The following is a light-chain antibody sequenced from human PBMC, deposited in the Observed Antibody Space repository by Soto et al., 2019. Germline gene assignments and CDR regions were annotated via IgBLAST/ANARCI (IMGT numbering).Light chain of an antibody. V-gene: IGKV3-11*01. CDR1: QSVGIY. CDR3: QHRSTWPPA. J-gene: IGKJ5*01. CDR2: DAS. Sequence: EIVLTQSPATLSLSPGERATLSCRASQSVGIYLGWFQQRPGQAPRLLIFDASNRAAGIPARFSGGGSGTDVTLTINSLEPEDFAVYYCQHRSTWPPAFGQGTRLEIK.